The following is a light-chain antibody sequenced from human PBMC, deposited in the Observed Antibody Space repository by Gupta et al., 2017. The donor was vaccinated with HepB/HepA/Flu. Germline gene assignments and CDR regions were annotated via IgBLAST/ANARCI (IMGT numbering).Light chain of an antibody. J-gene: IGKJ3*01. CDR2: AAS. Sequence: DIQITQSPSSVSASVGDRVTITCRASQRVDRWLAWYQQKPGQAPKFLIYAASTLQSGVPSRFSGSGSGTDFTLTISSLQPEDFATYFCLQANSFPFTFGPRTKLDIQ. CDR1: QRVDRW. CDR3: LQANSFPFT. V-gene: IGKV1D-12*01.